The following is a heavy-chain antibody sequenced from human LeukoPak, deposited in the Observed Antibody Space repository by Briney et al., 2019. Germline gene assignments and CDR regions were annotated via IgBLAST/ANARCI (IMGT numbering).Heavy chain of an antibody. CDR3: ARAGGYCSSTSCYEYDY. CDR2: IYYSGST. V-gene: IGHV4-39*07. J-gene: IGHJ4*02. CDR1: GGSISSSSYY. D-gene: IGHD2-2*01. Sequence: SETLSLTCTVSGGSISSSSYYWGWIRQPPGKGLEWIGSIYYSGSTNYNPSLKSRVTISVDTSKNQFSLKLSSVTAADTAVYYCARAGGYCSSTSCYEYDYWGQGTLVTVSS.